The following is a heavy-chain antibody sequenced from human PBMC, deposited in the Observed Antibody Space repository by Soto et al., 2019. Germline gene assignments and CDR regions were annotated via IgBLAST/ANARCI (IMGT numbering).Heavy chain of an antibody. V-gene: IGHV1-18*01. D-gene: IGHD2-8*01. CDR1: GYTFTSYG. Sequence: GASVKVSCKASGYTFTSYGISWVRQAPGQGLEWMGWISAYNGNINYAQKLQGRVTMTTDTSTSTAYMELRSLRSDDTAVYYCARMGKHCTNGVCYMGEPTDYWGQGTLVTVSS. CDR2: ISAYNGNI. CDR3: ARMGKHCTNGVCYMGEPTDY. J-gene: IGHJ4*02.